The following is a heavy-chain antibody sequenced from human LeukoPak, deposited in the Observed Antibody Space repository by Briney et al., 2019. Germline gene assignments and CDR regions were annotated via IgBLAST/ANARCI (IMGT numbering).Heavy chain of an antibody. CDR2: ISYDGSNK. D-gene: IGHD4/OR15-4a*01. V-gene: IGHV3-30*18. J-gene: IGHJ4*02. CDR1: GFTFSSYG. Sequence: GGSLRLSCAASGFTFSSYGMHWVRQAPGKGLEWVAVISYDGSNKYYADSVKGRFTISRDNSKNTLYLQMNSLRAEDTAVYYCAKDRASTLDYRGQGTLVTVSS. CDR3: AKDRASTLDY.